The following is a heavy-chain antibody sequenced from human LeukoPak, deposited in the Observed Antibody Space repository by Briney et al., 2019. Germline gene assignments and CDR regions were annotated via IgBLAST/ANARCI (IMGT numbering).Heavy chain of an antibody. V-gene: IGHV3-21*01. J-gene: IGHJ6*03. CDR2: ISSSSSYI. D-gene: IGHD2-15*01. CDR1: GFTFSSYS. Sequence: GGSLRLSCAASGFTFSSYSMNWVRQAPGKGLEWVSSISSSSSYIYYADSVKGRFSISRDNAKNSLYLQMNSLKAEDTAVYYCAREGRKSRGVDIVRKKETGYYYYMDVWGKGTTVTVSS. CDR3: AREGRKSRGVDIVRKKETGYYYYMDV.